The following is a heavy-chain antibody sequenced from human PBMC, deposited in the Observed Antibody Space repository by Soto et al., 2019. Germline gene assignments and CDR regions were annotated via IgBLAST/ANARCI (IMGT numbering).Heavy chain of an antibody. V-gene: IGHV1-24*01. CDR2: FDPEDGET. CDR3: ATDRSGRDGMDV. CDR1: GYTLTELS. D-gene: IGHD3-10*01. J-gene: IGHJ6*02. Sequence: QVQLVQSGAEVKKPGASVKVSCKVSGYTLTELSMHWVRQAPGKGLEWMGGFDPEDGETIYAQKFQGRVTMTKDTSTDTAYMELSSLRSEDTAVYYCATDRSGRDGMDVWGQGTTVTVSS.